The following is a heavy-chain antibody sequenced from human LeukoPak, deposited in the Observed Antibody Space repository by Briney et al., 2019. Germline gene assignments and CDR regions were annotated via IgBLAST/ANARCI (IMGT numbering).Heavy chain of an antibody. Sequence: GGSLRLSCTASGFTLSSYGMHWVRQAPGKGLEWVTVIWHDGSNKYYADSVEGRFTISRDNSKNTLYLQMNSLRAEDTAVYHCAEDLNPREAGATIDYWGQGTLVTVSS. J-gene: IGHJ4*02. CDR2: IWHDGSNK. D-gene: IGHD1-26*01. CDR1: GFTLSSYG. V-gene: IGHV3-30*02. CDR3: AEDLNPREAGATIDY.